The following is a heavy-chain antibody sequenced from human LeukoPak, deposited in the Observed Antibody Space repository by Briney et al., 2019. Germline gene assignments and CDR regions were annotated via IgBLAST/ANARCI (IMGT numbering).Heavy chain of an antibody. D-gene: IGHD2-2*01. V-gene: IGHV4-59*08. CDR1: GGSISSYY. J-gene: IGHJ4*02. Sequence: SETLSLTCTVSGGSISSYYWSWIRQPPGKGLEWIGYIYYSGSTNYNPSLKSRVTISVEPSKNQFSLKLSSVTAADTAVYYCARHNCSSTSCHHSVDYWGQGTLVTVSS. CDR3: ARHNCSSTSCHHSVDY. CDR2: IYYSGST.